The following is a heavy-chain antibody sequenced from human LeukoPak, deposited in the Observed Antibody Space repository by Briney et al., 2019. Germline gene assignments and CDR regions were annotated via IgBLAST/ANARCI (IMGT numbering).Heavy chain of an antibody. CDR2: ISYDGSNK. V-gene: IGHV3-30*19. D-gene: IGHD6-13*01. CDR3: ARDPLVPEEYYSDY. CDR1: GFTFSTYG. Sequence: GGSLRLSCAASGFTFSTYGMHWVRQAPGKGLEWVAVISYDGSNKYYADSVKGRFTISRDNSKNTLYLQMNSLRAEDTAVYYCARDPLVPEEYYSDYWGQGTLVTVSS. J-gene: IGHJ4*02.